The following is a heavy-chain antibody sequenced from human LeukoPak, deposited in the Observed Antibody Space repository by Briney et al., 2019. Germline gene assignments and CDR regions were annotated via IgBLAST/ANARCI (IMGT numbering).Heavy chain of an antibody. J-gene: IGHJ6*02. V-gene: IGHV4-59*01. D-gene: IGHD6-19*01. CDR1: GVSINTYY. Sequence: SETLSLTCTVSGVSINTYYWSWIRQPPGKGLEWIGSIYNSGTTKYNPALKSRVTISVDTSKNQVSLRLSSVTAADTAVYYCARDISMGSSAYKVSGMDVWGQGTTVTVSS. CDR3: ARDISMGSSAYKVSGMDV. CDR2: IYNSGTT.